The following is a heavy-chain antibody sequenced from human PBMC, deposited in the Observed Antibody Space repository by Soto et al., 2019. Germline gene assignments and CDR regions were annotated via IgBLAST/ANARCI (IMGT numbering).Heavy chain of an antibody. V-gene: IGHV4-59*02. D-gene: IGHD3-22*01. J-gene: IGHJ4*02. Sequence: QVQLQESGPRLAKPLETLSLTCSVSGVSVSXXHWTXIRLTPKKXLQWIGFIHYNGRTDSSPSLKSRVTISLDMSXXXXXXXXXXXXXXXXXXXXXXXXXFDSRGXXXALDYWGQGIQVTVSS. CDR3: XXXXFDSRGXXXALDY. CDR1: GVSVSXXH. CDR2: IHYNGRT.